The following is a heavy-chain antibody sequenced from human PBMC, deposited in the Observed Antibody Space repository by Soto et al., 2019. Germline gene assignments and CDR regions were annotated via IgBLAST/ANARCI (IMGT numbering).Heavy chain of an antibody. CDR1: GGSIGSYY. D-gene: IGHD3-10*01. CDR2: IYESGST. V-gene: IGHV4-59*01. J-gene: IGHJ6*02. CDR3: ARARITLVREIIKYNMDI. Sequence: LSLTCTVSGGSIGSYYWSWIRQPPGKGLEWIGYIYESGSTNSNPSLQSRVTISVDTSKNQFYLNLSPVTAAGTATYYCARARITLVREIIKYNMDIWGQGTTVTVSS.